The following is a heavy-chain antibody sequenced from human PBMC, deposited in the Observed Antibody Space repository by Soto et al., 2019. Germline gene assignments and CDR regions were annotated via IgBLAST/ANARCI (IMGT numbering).Heavy chain of an antibody. J-gene: IGHJ4*02. CDR3: ARDQDGSGYYSG. Sequence: QVQLVQSGAEVKKPGSSVKVSCKASGGTFSSYTISWVRQAPGQGLEWMGRIIPILGIANYAQKFQGRVRISAGXSTSTAYMELSSLRSEDTAVYYCARDQDGSGYYSGWGQGTLVTVSS. V-gene: IGHV1-69*08. D-gene: IGHD3-22*01. CDR1: GGTFSSYT. CDR2: IIPILGIA.